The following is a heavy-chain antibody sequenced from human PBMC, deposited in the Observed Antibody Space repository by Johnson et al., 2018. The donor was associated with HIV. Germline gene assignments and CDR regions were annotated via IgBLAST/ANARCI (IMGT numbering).Heavy chain of an antibody. CDR1: GLSVSNNY. V-gene: IGHV3-30*03. Sequence: QVQLVESGGGVVQPGGSLRLSCAASGLSVSNNYMTWVRQAPGKGLEWVAVISYDGSNKYYAASEKGRFTISRDNSKNTLYLQMNSLRAEDTAVYYCARLGVGATWHAFDIWGQGTMVTVSS. D-gene: IGHD1-26*01. CDR2: ISYDGSNK. CDR3: ARLGVGATWHAFDI. J-gene: IGHJ3*02.